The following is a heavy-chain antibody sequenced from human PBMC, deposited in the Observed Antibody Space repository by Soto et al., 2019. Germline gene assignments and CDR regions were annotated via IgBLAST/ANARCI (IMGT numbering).Heavy chain of an antibody. Sequence: SETLSLTCAVYGGSISSSNWWSWVRQPPGKGLEWIGESYHSGSTKYNPSLKSRVTISVDKSKNQFSLKLSSVTAADTAVYYCARVSGSYYYGMDVWGQGTTVTVSS. J-gene: IGHJ6*02. CDR2: SYHSGST. CDR1: GGSISSSNW. V-gene: IGHV4-4*02. CDR3: ARVSGSYYYGMDV.